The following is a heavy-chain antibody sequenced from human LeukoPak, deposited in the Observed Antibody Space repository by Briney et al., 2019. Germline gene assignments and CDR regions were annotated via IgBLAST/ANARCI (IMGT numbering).Heavy chain of an antibody. CDR3: ATYRQVLLPFES. CDR1: GFTFDDYA. V-gene: IGHV3-20*04. CDR2: TNWDGGRT. D-gene: IGHD2-8*02. Sequence: GGSLRLSCAASGFTFDDYAMSWVRQTPGKGLEWVSGTNWDGGRTGYADSVRGRFTISGDNSKSTLSLQMNSLRAEDTAIYYCATYRQVLLPFESWGQGTLVTVSS. J-gene: IGHJ4*02.